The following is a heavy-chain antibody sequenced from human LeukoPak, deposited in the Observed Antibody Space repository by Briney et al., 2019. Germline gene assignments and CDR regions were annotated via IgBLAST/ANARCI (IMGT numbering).Heavy chain of an antibody. J-gene: IGHJ5*02. CDR3: ARTDPFGSGNP. V-gene: IGHV4-61*02. CDR1: GDSMSRGSYY. CDR2: IYTSGST. Sequence: SQTLSLTCTVSGDSMSRGSYYWSWIRQPAGKGLEWIGCIYTSGSTKYNPSLKGRVTISVDTSKNQFSLKLSPVTAVDTAVYYCARTDPFGSGNPWGQGTLVTVSS. D-gene: IGHD3-10*01.